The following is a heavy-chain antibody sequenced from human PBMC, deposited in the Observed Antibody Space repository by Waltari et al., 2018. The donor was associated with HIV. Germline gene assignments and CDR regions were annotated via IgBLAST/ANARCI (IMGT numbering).Heavy chain of an antibody. CDR1: GFTFSTYA. V-gene: IGHV3-23*01. D-gene: IGHD4-4*01. J-gene: IGHJ2*01. Sequence: EEQLLESGGGLGQPGGSLRLSCVASGFTFSTYAMTWFRQIPGKGLEWVAGLTSAGSITYHADSVQGRFIISRDNSKHTLFLQMTNLRVEDTAVYYCVKDPTTITRGYFDLWGRGTLVTVSS. CDR3: VKDPTTITRGYFDL. CDR2: LTSAGSIT.